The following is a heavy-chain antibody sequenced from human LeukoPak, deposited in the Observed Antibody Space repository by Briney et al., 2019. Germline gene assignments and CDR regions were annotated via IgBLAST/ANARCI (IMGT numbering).Heavy chain of an antibody. CDR1: GFTFSDYY. Sequence: GGSLRLSSAASGFTFSDYYMSWIRQAPGKGLEWVSYISSSGSTIYYADSVKGRFTISRDNAKNSLYLQMNSLRAEDTAVYYCAREGSYYDSSGYYLTLDYWGQGTLVTVSS. J-gene: IGHJ4*02. CDR2: ISSSGSTI. CDR3: AREGSYYDSSGYYLTLDY. V-gene: IGHV3-11*01. D-gene: IGHD3-22*01.